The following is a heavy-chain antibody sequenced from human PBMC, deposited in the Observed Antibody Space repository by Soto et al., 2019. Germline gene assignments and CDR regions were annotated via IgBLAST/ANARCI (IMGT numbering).Heavy chain of an antibody. CDR1: GFTFSSYS. V-gene: IGHV3-48*01. J-gene: IGHJ6*03. CDR2: ISSSSSTI. Sequence: GGSLRLSCAASGFTFSSYSMNWVRQAPGKGLEWVSYISSSSSTIYYADSVKGRFTISRDNAKNSLYLQMNSLRAEDTAVYYCARDMGARGVTMNYYYMDVWGKGTTVTVSS. D-gene: IGHD3-10*01. CDR3: ARDMGARGVTMNYYYMDV.